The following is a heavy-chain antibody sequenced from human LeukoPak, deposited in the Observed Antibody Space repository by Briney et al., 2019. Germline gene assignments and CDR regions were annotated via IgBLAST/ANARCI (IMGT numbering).Heavy chain of an antibody. Sequence: PVGSLRLSCAASGFTFSDHYMDWVRQAPGKGLEWVSAISGSGGSTYYADSVKGRFTISRDNSKNTLYLQMNSLRAEDTAVYYCANSVGSGPRDFDLWGRGTLVTVSS. J-gene: IGHJ2*01. CDR2: ISGSGGST. CDR3: ANSVGSGPRDFDL. CDR1: GFTFSDHY. D-gene: IGHD2-15*01. V-gene: IGHV3-23*01.